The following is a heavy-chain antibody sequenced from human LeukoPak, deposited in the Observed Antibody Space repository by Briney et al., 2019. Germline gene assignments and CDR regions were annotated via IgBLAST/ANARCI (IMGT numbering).Heavy chain of an antibody. J-gene: IGHJ4*02. V-gene: IGHV1-2*02. D-gene: IGHD3-22*01. CDR3: AREFNYYDSSGYYYIFDY. CDR2: INPNSGGT. CDR1: GYTFTGYY. Sequence: ASVKVSCKASGYTFTGYYMHWVRQAPGQGLEWMGWINPNSGGTNYAQKFQGGVTMTRDTSISTAYMELSRLRSDDTAVYYCAREFNYYDSSGYYYIFDYWGQGTLVTVSS.